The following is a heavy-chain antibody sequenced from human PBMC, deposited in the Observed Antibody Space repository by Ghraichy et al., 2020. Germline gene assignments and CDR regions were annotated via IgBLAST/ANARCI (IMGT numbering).Heavy chain of an antibody. CDR2: INHSGST. D-gene: IGHD6-13*01. CDR3: AREVTMIAAAGTYYFDY. CDR1: GGSFSGYY. V-gene: IGHV4-34*01. Sequence: SETLSLTCAVYGGSFSGYYWSWIRQPPGKGLEWIGEINHSGSTNYNPSLKSRVTISVETSKNQFSLKLSSVTAADTAVYYCAREVTMIAAAGTYYFDYWGQGTLVTVSS. J-gene: IGHJ4*02.